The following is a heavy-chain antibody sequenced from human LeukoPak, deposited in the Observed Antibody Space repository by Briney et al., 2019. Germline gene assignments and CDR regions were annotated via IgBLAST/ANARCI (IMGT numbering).Heavy chain of an antibody. J-gene: IGHJ3*02. CDR1: GYSFTSYW. Sequence: GEPLKISFQGSGYSFTSYWIGWVRPMPGKGLEWMGISYPGDSDTRYSPSFQGQVTISADKSISTAYLQWSSLKASDSAIYYCARRGGGDCSGGTCYDAFDIWGQGTMVTVSS. V-gene: IGHV5-51*01. CDR3: ARRGGGDCSGGTCYDAFDI. D-gene: IGHD2-15*01. CDR2: SYPGDSDT.